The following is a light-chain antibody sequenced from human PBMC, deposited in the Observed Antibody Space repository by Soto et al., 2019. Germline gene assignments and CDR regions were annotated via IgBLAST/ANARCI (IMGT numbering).Light chain of an antibody. V-gene: IGLV2-14*01. J-gene: IGLJ2*01. CDR2: DVS. Sequence: QPVLTQPASVXGSXXXXXXISCTGTSSDVGGYNYVSWYQQHPGKAPKLMIYDVSNRPSGVSNRFSGSKSGNTASLTISGLQAEDEADYYCSSYTSSSTLLIFGGGTKLTVL. CDR3: SSYTSSSTLLI. CDR1: SSDVGGYNY.